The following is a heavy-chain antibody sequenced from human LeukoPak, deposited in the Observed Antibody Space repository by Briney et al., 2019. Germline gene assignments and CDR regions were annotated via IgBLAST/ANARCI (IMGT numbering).Heavy chain of an antibody. J-gene: IGHJ4*02. CDR2: IYPGDSDT. D-gene: IGHD2-21*02. CDR1: GYSFTSYW. Sequence: GESLKISCKGSGYSFTSYWIGWVRQMPGKGLEWMGIIYPGDSDTRYSPSFQGQVTIPADKSISTAYLQWSSLKASDTAMYYCARHPAYCGGDCYNDYWGQGTLVTVSS. V-gene: IGHV5-51*01. CDR3: ARHPAYCGGDCYNDY.